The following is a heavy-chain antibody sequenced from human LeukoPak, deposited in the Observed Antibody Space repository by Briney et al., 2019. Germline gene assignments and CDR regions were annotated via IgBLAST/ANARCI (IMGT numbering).Heavy chain of an antibody. J-gene: IGHJ4*02. CDR3: TRPYCSGGSCYFDY. V-gene: IGHV3-73*01. D-gene: IGHD2-15*01. CDR1: GFTFSGSA. Sequence: GGSLRLSCAASGFTFSGSAMHWVRQASGKGLEWVGRIRSKANSYATAYAASVKGRFTISRDDSENTAYLQMNSLKTEDTAVYYCTRPYCSGGSCYFDYWGQGTLVTVSS. CDR2: IRSKANSYAT.